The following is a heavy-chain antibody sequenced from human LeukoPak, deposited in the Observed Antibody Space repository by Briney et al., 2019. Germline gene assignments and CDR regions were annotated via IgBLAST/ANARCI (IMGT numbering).Heavy chain of an antibody. V-gene: IGHV4-39*01. CDR2: IYYSGST. CDR3: ARQAVGGVITPKFDS. Sequence: PSETLSLTCTVSGGSISSSSYYWGWIRQPPGKGLEWIGSIYYSGSTYYNPSLKSRVTISVDTSKNQFSLKLSSVTAADTAVYYCARQAVGGVITPKFDSWGQEPLATVPS. D-gene: IGHD3-3*01. CDR1: GGSISSSSYY. J-gene: IGHJ4*02.